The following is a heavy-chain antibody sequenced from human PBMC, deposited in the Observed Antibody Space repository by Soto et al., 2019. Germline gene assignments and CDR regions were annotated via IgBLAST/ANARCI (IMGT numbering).Heavy chain of an antibody. CDR3: ATIAEIPGPVDC. Sequence: SLQSRVTMEVDTSKNQFSLKLRSVTAEDTAVYYCATIAEIPGPVDCWGQGTLVTVSS. V-gene: IGHV4-28*01. D-gene: IGHD2-2*02. J-gene: IGHJ4*02.